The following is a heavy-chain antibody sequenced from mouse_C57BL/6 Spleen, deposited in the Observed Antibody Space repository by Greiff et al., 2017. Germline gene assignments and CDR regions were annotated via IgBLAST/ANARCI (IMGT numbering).Heavy chain of an antibody. CDR3: TRKGWPDWYFDV. CDR1: GFTFSDAW. V-gene: IGHV6-6*01. D-gene: IGHD2-3*01. J-gene: IGHJ1*03. Sequence: DVQLVESGGGLVQPGGSMKLSCAASGFTFSDAWMDWVRQSPEKGLEWVAEIRNKANNHATYYAESGKGRFTISRDDSKSSVYLQMNSLRAKDAGIYYCTRKGWPDWYFDVWGTGTTVTVSS. CDR2: IRNKANNHAT.